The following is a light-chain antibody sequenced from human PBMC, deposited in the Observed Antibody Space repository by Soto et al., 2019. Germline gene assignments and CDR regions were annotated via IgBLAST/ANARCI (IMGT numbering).Light chain of an antibody. CDR2: DVS. CDR1: SSDVVGYNY. J-gene: IGLJ2*01. V-gene: IGLV2-14*01. CDR3: SSYTSSSTLVL. Sequence: QSALTQPASVSESPGQSITISCTGTSSDVVGYNYVSWYQQHPGKAPKLMIYDVSNRPSGVSNRFSGSKSGNTASLTISGLQAEDEADYYCSSYTSSSTLVLFGGGTELTVL.